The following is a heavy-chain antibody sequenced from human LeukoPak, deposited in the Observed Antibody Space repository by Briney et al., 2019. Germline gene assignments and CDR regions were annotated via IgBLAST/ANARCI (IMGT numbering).Heavy chain of an antibody. V-gene: IGHV1-2*02. CDR3: ARDQYYDILTGLPGVDY. J-gene: IGHJ4*02. D-gene: IGHD3-9*01. Sequence: ASVKVSCKASGYTFADYYMHWVRQATGQGLEWMGWINPNSGGTNYAQKFQGRVTMTRDTSISTAYMELSRLRSDDTAVYYCARDQYYDILTGLPGVDYWGQGTLVTVSS. CDR1: GYTFADYY. CDR2: INPNSGGT.